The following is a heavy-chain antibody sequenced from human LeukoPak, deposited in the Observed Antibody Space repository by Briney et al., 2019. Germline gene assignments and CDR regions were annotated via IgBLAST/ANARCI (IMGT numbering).Heavy chain of an antibody. CDR3: AKDSGSSVRGVPPNWFDP. CDR2: VSGSGGNT. V-gene: IGHV3-23*01. Sequence: PGGSLRLSCAASGFTFSTYAMSWVRQAPGKGLEWVSSVSGSGGNTHYADSVKGRFTISRDNSKNTLSLQMNSLRAEDTAVYYCAKDSGSSVRGVPPNWFDPWGQGTLVTVSS. D-gene: IGHD3-10*01. CDR1: GFTFSTYA. J-gene: IGHJ5*02.